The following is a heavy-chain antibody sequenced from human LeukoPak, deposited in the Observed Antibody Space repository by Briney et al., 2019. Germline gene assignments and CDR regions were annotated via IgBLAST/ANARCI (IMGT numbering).Heavy chain of an antibody. J-gene: IGHJ4*02. CDR2: IQYDGTNK. V-gene: IGHV3-30*02. CDR3: VKEGYSYGDDF. D-gene: IGHD5-18*01. CDR1: VFTFSNYA. Sequence: GGSLRLSCAASVFTFSNYAMHWVRQAPGKGLEWVAVIQYDGTNKYYADSVKGRFTISRDNSKSTVYLQVNNLRGEDTAVYYCVKEGYSYGDDFWGQGTLVIVS.